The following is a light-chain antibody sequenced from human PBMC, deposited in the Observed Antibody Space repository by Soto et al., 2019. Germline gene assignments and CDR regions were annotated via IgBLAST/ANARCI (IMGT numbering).Light chain of an antibody. CDR1: QSVSNRY. Sequence: EIVLTQSPGTLSLSPGERATLSCRASQSVSNRYLAWYQQKPGQAPRLLMYGVSSRATDIPDRFSGSGSGTDFTLTISRLEAEDFAVYHCQQYGSLPPTFGGGTKVEIK. CDR3: QQYGSLPPT. J-gene: IGKJ4*01. V-gene: IGKV3-20*01. CDR2: GVS.